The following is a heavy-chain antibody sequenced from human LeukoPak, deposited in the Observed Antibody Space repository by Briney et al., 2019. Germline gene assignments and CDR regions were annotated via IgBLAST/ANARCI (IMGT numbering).Heavy chain of an antibody. CDR1: GFTFSGSA. CDR3: TTHTTGTTPDTNFDY. Sequence: GGSLRLPCAASGFTFSGSAMHWVRQASGKGLEWVGRIRSKANSYATAYAASVKGRFTISRDDSKNTAYLQMNSLKTEDTAVYYCTTHTTGTTPDTNFDYWGQGTLVTVSS. CDR2: IRSKANSYAT. D-gene: IGHD1-1*01. V-gene: IGHV3-73*01. J-gene: IGHJ4*02.